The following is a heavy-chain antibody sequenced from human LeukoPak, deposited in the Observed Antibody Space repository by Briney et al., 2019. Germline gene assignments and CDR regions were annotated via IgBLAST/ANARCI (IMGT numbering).Heavy chain of an antibody. D-gene: IGHD6-19*01. Sequence: PSETLSLTCAVHGGSFSGYYWSWIRQPPGKGLEWIGEINHSGSTNYNPSPKSRVIISVDTSKNQFSLKLSSVTAADTAVYYCARGVPSIAVRYFDYWGQGTLVTVSS. J-gene: IGHJ4*02. CDR1: GGSFSGYY. CDR2: INHSGST. V-gene: IGHV4-34*01. CDR3: ARGVPSIAVRYFDY.